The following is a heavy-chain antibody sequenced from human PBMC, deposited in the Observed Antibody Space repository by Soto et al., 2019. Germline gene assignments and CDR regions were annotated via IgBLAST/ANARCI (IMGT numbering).Heavy chain of an antibody. D-gene: IGHD7-27*01. Sequence: EVQLVESGGGLVQPGRSLRLSCAASGFTFDDYAMHWVRQAPGKGLEWVSGISWNSGSIGYADSVKGRFTISRDNAKNSLYLQMNSLRAEDTALYYCAKVATPQLGHWFDPWGQGTLVTVSS. CDR3: AKVATPQLGHWFDP. J-gene: IGHJ5*02. V-gene: IGHV3-9*01. CDR2: ISWNSGSI. CDR1: GFTFDDYA.